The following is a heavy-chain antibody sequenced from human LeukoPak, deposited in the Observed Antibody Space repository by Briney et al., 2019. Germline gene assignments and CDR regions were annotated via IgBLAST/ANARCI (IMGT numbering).Heavy chain of an antibody. J-gene: IGHJ5*02. CDR1: GYTFTSYY. V-gene: IGHV1-46*01. CDR2: IIPSGGIT. D-gene: IGHD3-16*02. CDR3: TRGHVIAMTVRNWFEP. Sequence: ASVNVSCKASGYTFTSYYMHSVRQAPGHGVDWIGIIIPSGGITSYAQKIQGRVTTTRDTTTRTVYMELSSLTSEHTAVYYCTRGHVIAMTVRNWFEPSGQGTL.